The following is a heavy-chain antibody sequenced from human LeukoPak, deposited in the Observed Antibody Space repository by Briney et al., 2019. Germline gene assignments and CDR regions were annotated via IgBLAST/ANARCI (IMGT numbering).Heavy chain of an antibody. CDR2: INPNSGGT. V-gene: IGHV1-2*02. CDR3: ARDWAYYGSGSSKGTDY. CDR1: GYTFTGYY. D-gene: IGHD3-10*01. J-gene: IGHJ4*02. Sequence: GASVKVSCKASGYTFTGYYMHWVRQAPGQGLEWMGWINPNSGGTNYAQKFQGRVTMTRDTSISTAYMELSRLRSDDTAVYYCARDWAYYGSGSSKGTDYWGQGTLVTVSS.